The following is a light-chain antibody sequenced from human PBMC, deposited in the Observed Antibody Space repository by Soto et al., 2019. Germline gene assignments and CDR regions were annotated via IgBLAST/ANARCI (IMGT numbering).Light chain of an antibody. CDR2: AAS. Sequence: DIQMTQSPSSLSASVGDRVTITCRASQGISTFLAWYQHKPGKVPKLLIYAASTLQSGVPSRFSGSGSGTDFTLTISSLQPEDGATYYFQKYKSAPSLTFGGGTKVEIK. V-gene: IGKV1-27*01. CDR1: QGISTF. J-gene: IGKJ4*01. CDR3: QKYKSAPSLT.